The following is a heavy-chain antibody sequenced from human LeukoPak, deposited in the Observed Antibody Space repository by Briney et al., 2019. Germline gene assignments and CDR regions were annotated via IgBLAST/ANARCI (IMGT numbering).Heavy chain of an antibody. J-gene: IGHJ4*02. D-gene: IGHD6-13*01. CDR3: AREEYSSDWYGHDS. CDR2: IYYTGTT. V-gene: IGHV4-39*07. Sequence: PSETLSLTCTVSAGSISNTNYYWAWIRQPPGRGLEWIGSIYYTGTTFDNPSLKSRVTLSVDTSKNQFSLRLTSVTAADTAFYYCAREEYSSDWYGHDSWGRGTLVTVSS. CDR1: AGSISNTNYY.